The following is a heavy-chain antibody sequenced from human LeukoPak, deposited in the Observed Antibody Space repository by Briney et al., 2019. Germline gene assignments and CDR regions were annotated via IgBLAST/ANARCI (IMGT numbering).Heavy chain of an antibody. CDR1: GYSISSGYY. V-gene: IGHV4-61*01. D-gene: IGHD5-18*01. J-gene: IGHJ4*02. Sequence: SETLSLTCTVSGYSISSGYYWGWIRQPPGKGLEWIGYIYYSGSTNYNPSLKSRVTISVDTSKNQFSLKLSSVTAADTAVYYCARAGSYGFATFDYWGQGTLVTVSS. CDR3: ARAGSYGFATFDY. CDR2: IYYSGST.